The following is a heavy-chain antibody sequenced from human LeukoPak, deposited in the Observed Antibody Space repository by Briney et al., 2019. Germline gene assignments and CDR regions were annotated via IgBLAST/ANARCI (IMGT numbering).Heavy chain of an antibody. Sequence: PGGSLRLSCAASGFTFSSYAMSWVRQAPGKGLEWVSSITGSGGSTYYADSVKGRFTISRDNSKNTLYLQINGLRIEDTAVYYCAKCTAGLDYWGQGTLVTVSS. J-gene: IGHJ4*02. V-gene: IGHV3-23*01. CDR2: ITGSGGST. D-gene: IGHD2-21*02. CDR3: AKCTAGLDY. CDR1: GFTFSSYA.